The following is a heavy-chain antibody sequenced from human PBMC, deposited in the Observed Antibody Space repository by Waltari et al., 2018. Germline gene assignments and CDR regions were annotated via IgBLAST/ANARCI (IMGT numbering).Heavy chain of an antibody. CDR1: GFTFSSYA. Sequence: QVQLVESGGGVVQPGRSLRLSCAASGFTFSSYAMHWVRQAPGKGLEWVAVISDDGSNKYYADSVKGRFTISRDNSKNTLYLQMNSLRAEDTAVYYCARDRSGYQEVDYWGQGTLVTVSS. J-gene: IGHJ4*02. V-gene: IGHV3-30-3*01. CDR2: ISDDGSNK. CDR3: ARDRSGYQEVDY. D-gene: IGHD3-3*01.